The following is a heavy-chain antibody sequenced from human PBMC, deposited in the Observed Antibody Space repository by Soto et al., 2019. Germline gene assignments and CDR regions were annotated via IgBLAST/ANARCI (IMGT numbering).Heavy chain of an antibody. D-gene: IGHD3-3*02. J-gene: IGHJ4*02. Sequence: GESLKISCKGSAYRFTSYWISWVRQMPGKGLEWMGRIDPSNSYTHYSPSFHGHVTISADNSISTAYLQWSNLRASDTAIYYCAFLDTSLDFDFWGQGTMVTVSS. V-gene: IGHV5-10-1*01. CDR2: IDPSNSYT. CDR1: AYRFTSYW. CDR3: AFLDTSLDFDF.